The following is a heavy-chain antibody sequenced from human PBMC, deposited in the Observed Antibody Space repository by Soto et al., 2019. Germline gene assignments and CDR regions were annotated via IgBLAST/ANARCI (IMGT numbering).Heavy chain of an antibody. V-gene: IGHV5-10-1*01. D-gene: IGHD3-3*01. CDR2: IDPSDSYT. CDR1: GYSFTSYW. CDR3: ARRSDFWSGYRYYYYYGMDV. Sequence: GESLKISCKGSGYSFTSYWISWVRQMPGKGLEWMGRIDPSDSYTNYSPSFQGHVTISADKSISTAYLQWSSLKASDTAMYYCARRSDFWSGYRYYYYYGMDVCGQGTTVTVSS. J-gene: IGHJ6*02.